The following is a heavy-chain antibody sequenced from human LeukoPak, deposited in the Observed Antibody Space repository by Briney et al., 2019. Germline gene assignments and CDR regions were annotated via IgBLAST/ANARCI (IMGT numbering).Heavy chain of an antibody. CDR1: DGSISSYY. CDR2: IYYSGST. J-gene: IGHJ4*02. Sequence: SETLSLTCTVSDGSISSYYWSWIRQPPGKGLEWIGYIYYSGSTNFNPSLESRVSISVDTSKNQFSLNLTSVTAADTAFYYCARLSRGAAAGFDCWGPGTLVTVSS. D-gene: IGHD6-13*01. CDR3: ARLSRGAAAGFDC. V-gene: IGHV4-59*01.